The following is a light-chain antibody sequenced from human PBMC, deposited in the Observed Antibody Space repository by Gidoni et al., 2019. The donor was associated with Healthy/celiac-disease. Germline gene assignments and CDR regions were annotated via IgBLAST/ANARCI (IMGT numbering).Light chain of an antibody. CDR1: NIGSKS. CDR2: YDS. Sequence: SYVLTQPPSVSVAPGKTARITCGGNNIGSKSVHGYQQKPGQAPVLVIYYDSDRPSGIPERFSGSNSGNTATLTISRVEAGDEADYYCQVWDSSSDHKVFGGGTKLTVL. CDR3: QVWDSSSDHKV. V-gene: IGLV3-21*04. J-gene: IGLJ3*02.